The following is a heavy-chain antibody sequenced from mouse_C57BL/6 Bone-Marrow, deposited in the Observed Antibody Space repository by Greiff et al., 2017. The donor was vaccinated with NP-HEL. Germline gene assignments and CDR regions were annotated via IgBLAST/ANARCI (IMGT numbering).Heavy chain of an antibody. CDR1: GYTFTSYW. V-gene: IGHV1-72*01. CDR2: IDPNSGGT. J-gene: IGHJ4*01. Sequence: QVQLKQPGAELVKPGASVKLSCKASGYTFTSYWVHWVKQRPGRGLEWIGRIDPNSGGTKYNEKFKSKATLTVDKPSSTAYMQLSSLTSEDSAVYYCARSYYGSSPYYAMDYWGQGTSVTVSS. D-gene: IGHD1-1*01. CDR3: ARSYYGSSPYYAMDY.